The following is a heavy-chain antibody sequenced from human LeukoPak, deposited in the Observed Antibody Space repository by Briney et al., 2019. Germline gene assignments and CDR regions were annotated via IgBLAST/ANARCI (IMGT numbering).Heavy chain of an antibody. D-gene: IGHD6-19*01. CDR1: GFTFGSYW. CDR2: INSDGTAT. CDR3: SRGKPGIKMAGTEGFFDY. Sequence: PGGSLRLSCAASGFTFGSYWIHWVRQAPGKGLVWVSRINSDGTATNYADSVKGRFTISRDNGKNTLYLQMNSLRVEDTAVYYCSRGKPGIKMAGTEGFFDYWGQGTLVTVSS. J-gene: IGHJ4*02. V-gene: IGHV3-74*01.